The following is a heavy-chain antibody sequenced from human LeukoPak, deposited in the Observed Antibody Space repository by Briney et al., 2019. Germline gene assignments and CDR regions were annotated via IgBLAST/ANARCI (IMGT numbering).Heavy chain of an antibody. CDR1: GGSISSSSYY. J-gene: IGHJ6*03. D-gene: IGHD6-13*01. V-gene: IGHV4-39*01. CDR3: ARAYSSSWYSHYYYYYMDV. CDR2: IYYSGST. Sequence: TPSETLSLTCTVSGGSISSSSYYWGWIRQPPGKGLEWIGSIYYSGSTYYNPSLKSRVTISVDTSKNQFSLKLSSVTAADTAVYYCARAYSSSWYSHYYYYYMDVWGKGTTVTISS.